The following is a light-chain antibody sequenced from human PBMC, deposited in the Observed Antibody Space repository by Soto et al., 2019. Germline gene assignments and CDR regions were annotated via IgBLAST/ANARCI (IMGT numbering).Light chain of an antibody. CDR3: SSYTSRSTLV. J-gene: IGLJ3*02. CDR2: EVS. Sequence: QSALTQPASVSGSPGQSITISCTGTISDVGGYNYVSWYQQHPGKAPKLMIYEVSNRPSGVSNRFSGSKSGNTASLSISGLQDEDEADYYCSSYTSRSTLVFGGGTKVTVL. CDR1: ISDVGGYNY. V-gene: IGLV2-14*01.